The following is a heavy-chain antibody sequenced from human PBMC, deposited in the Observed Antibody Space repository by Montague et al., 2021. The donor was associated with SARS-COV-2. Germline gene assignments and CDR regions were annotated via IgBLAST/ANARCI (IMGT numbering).Heavy chain of an antibody. Sequence: SETLSLTCTGSGDSMTYFYWSWIRQTPEKGLEWIGYIFYRGTTKYNPSLESRVTITVDTSKDQFYLKLNSVTAADTAVYYCARGATRTFDYWGQGTRVTVSS. D-gene: IGHD1-1*01. CDR1: GDSMTYFY. J-gene: IGHJ4*02. CDR3: ARGATRTFDY. V-gene: IGHV4-59*01. CDR2: IFYRGTT.